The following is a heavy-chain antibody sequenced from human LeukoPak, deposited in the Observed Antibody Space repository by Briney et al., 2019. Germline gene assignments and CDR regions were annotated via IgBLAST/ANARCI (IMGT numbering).Heavy chain of an antibody. D-gene: IGHD2-15*01. V-gene: IGHV3-23*01. Sequence: GGSLRLSCAASGFTFSNFAMSWVRQAPGKGLEWVSAISGSGGSTYYADSVKGRFTISRDNSKNTLYLQMNSLRAEDTAVYYCAKGYCSGGSCLDYWGQGTLVTVSS. CDR2: ISGSGGST. CDR3: AKGYCSGGSCLDY. J-gene: IGHJ4*02. CDR1: GFTFSNFA.